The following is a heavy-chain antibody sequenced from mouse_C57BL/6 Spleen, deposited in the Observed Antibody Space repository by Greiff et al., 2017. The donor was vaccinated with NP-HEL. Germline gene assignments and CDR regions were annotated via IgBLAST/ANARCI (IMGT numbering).Heavy chain of an antibody. CDR3: TIGSRDY. CDR1: GFNIKDDY. Sequence: VQLKQSGAELVRPGASVKLSCTASGFNIKDDYMHWVKQRPEQGLEWIGWIDPENGDTEYASKFQGKATITADTSSNTAYLQLSSLTSEDTAVYYCTIGSRDYWGQGTTLTVSS. V-gene: IGHV14-4*01. CDR2: IDPENGDT. J-gene: IGHJ2*01.